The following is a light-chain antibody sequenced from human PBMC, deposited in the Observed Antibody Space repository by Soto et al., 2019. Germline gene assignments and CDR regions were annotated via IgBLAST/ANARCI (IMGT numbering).Light chain of an antibody. Sequence: QSALTQPASVSGSPGQSITISCTGTSSDIGRYNYVSWYQQYPGKAPKLIIFEVSIRPSGFSNRFSGSKSVTTASLTISGLQIEDEADYYCASYTTRTSVVFGGGTKVTVL. CDR1: SSDIGRYNY. CDR3: ASYTTRTSVV. CDR2: EVS. J-gene: IGLJ2*01. V-gene: IGLV2-14*01.